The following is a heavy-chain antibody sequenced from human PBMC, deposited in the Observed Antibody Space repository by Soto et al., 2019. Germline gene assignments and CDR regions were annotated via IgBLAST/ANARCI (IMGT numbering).Heavy chain of an antibody. D-gene: IGHD1-26*01. V-gene: IGHV4-59*08. J-gene: IGHJ4*02. CDR1: GGSISGYY. CDR3: ARRYGGNLDY. Sequence: SETLSLTCTISGGSISGYYWTWIRQSPGKGLEYIGYVYNGNTNYNPSLNSRVTISVDTSKNQFSLKLSSVTAADTAVYYCARRYGGNLDYWGQGTLVTVSS. CDR2: VYNGNT.